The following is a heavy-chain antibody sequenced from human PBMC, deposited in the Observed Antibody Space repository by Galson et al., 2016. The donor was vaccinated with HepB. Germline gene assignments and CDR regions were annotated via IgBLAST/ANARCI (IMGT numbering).Heavy chain of an antibody. CDR1: GFIFDDYA. CDR2: ISWNSGNI. V-gene: IGHV3-9*01. CDR3: AKSMNGGWYANWYFDL. J-gene: IGHJ2*01. D-gene: IGHD6-19*01. Sequence: SLRLSCAASGFIFDDYAVHWVRQVSGKGLEWVSGISWNSGNIGYADSVKGRFTISRDNAKNSLYLQMNSLRPEDTALYYCAKSMNGGWYANWYFDLWGRGTLVTVSS.